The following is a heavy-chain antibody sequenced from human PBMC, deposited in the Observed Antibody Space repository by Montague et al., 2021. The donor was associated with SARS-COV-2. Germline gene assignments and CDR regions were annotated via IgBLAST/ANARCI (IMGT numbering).Heavy chain of an antibody. J-gene: IGHJ5*02. CDR2: IDAGGGAV. CDR1: GFTFGSYA. V-gene: IGHV3-23*01. CDR3: ARRNSGQHLVGSGWFDP. Sequence: SLRLSCAASGFTFGSYAMSWVRQAPGKGLEWLSGIDAGGGAVFDADSVKGRFTTSRDHYKNTLYLQMNSLTADDTAVYYCARRNSGQHLVGSGWFDPWGQGTLVTVSS. D-gene: IGHD5-12*01.